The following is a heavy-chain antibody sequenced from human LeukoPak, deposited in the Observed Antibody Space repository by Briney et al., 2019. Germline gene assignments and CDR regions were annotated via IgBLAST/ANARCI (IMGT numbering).Heavy chain of an antibody. D-gene: IGHD3-10*01. V-gene: IGHV3-20*04. Sequence: RPGVSLRLSCAASGFTFDDYGMSWVRQAPGKGRGWVSGINWNGGSTGYADSVKGRYTISRDNAKNSLYLQVNSLRAEDTALYYCARDTSSSYGSGSDYWGQGTLVTVSS. CDR3: ARDTSSSYGSGSDY. CDR2: INWNGGST. J-gene: IGHJ4*02. CDR1: GFTFDDYG.